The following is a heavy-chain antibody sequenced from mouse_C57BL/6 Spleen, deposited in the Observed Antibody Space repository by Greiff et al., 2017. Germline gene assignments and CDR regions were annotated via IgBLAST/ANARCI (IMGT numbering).Heavy chain of an antibody. CDR1: GYSITSGYN. CDR3: AKSEMGPAWFAY. CDR2: ISYDGSN. D-gene: IGHD4-1*01. Sequence: ESGPGLVKPSQSLSLTCSFTGYSITSGYNWNWIQQLPGNILGWMGYISYDGSNNYNPTFKNRISITRDASKKQFFLKLNSVTTEDTATYYCAKSEMGPAWFAYWGQGTLVTVSA. J-gene: IGHJ3*01. V-gene: IGHV3-6*01.